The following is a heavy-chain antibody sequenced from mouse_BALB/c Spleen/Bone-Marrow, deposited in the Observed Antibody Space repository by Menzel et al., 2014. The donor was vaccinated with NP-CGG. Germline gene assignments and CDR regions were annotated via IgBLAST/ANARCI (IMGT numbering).Heavy chain of an antibody. J-gene: IGHJ4*01. CDR2: IITYYGDA. Sequence: QVQLQQSGAELVRPGVSVKISCKGSGYTFTDYAMHWVKQSHAKSLEWIGVIITYYGDASYNQKFKGKATMTVDKSSSTAYMELARLTSEDSAIYYCARGFCYGNSYYAMDYWGQGTSVTVSS. D-gene: IGHD2-1*01. CDR1: GYTFTDYA. CDR3: ARGFCYGNSYYAMDY. V-gene: IGHV1S137*01.